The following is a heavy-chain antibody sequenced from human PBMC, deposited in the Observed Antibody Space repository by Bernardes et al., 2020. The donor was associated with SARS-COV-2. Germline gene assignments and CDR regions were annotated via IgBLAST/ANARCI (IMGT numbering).Heavy chain of an antibody. V-gene: IGHV1-2*02. D-gene: IGHD3-22*01. CDR1: GYTFTGYY. J-gene: IGHJ6*02. CDR2: INPNSGGT. CDR3: AIPPTNYDRYGMDV. Sequence: ASLKVFCKASGYTFTGYYMHWVRQAPGQGLEWMGWINPNSGGTNYAQKFQGRVTMTRDTSISTAYMELSRLRSDDTAVYYCAIPPTNYDRYGMDVWGQGTTVTVSS.